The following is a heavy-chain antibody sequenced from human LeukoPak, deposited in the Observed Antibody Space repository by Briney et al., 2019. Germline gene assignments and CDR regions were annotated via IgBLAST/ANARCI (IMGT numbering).Heavy chain of an antibody. CDR1: GFTLSNAW. D-gene: IGHD2-8*01. Sequence: GGSLRLSCAASGFTLSNAWMWWVRQAPGRGREGVGRIKSITVGGTTDYAAPVKGRFTISRDDSKNPLYLQMNSLKTEDTAVYYCTTHGDYYYYCMDFWGQGTTVTVSS. CDR3: TTHGDYYYYCMDF. CDR2: IKSITVGGTT. J-gene: IGHJ6*02. V-gene: IGHV3-15*01.